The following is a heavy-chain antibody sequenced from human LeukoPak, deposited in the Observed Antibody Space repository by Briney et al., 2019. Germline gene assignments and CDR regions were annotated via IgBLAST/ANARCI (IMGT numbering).Heavy chain of an antibody. CDR2: ISSSGSTI. CDR3: ARETDSTLFDC. V-gene: IGHV3-48*03. Sequence: PGGSLRLSCAASGFTFSSYEMNWVRQAPGKGLEWVSYISSSGSTIYYADSVKGRFTISRDNAKNSLYLQMNSLRAEDTAVYYCARETDSTLFDCWGQGTLVTVSS. D-gene: IGHD2-2*01. CDR1: GFTFSSYE. J-gene: IGHJ4*02.